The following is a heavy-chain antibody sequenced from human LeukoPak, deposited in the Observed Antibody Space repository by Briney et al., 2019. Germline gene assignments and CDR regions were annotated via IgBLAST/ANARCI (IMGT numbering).Heavy chain of an antibody. V-gene: IGHV4-4*07. Sequence: SETLSLTCTVSGGSIDSYYWSWIRQPAGKGLEWIGRIYTSGSSNYNPPLKSRVTMSIDTSKNQFPLKLTSVTAADTAVYYCARDWGELGSYWGQGILVTVSS. CDR1: GGSIDSYY. CDR3: ARDWGELGSY. J-gene: IGHJ4*02. D-gene: IGHD1-26*01. CDR2: IYTSGSS.